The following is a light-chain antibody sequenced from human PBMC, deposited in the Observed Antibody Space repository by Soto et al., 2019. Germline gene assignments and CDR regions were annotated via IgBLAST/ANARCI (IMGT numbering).Light chain of an antibody. Sequence: DIQMTQSPSTLSASVGDRVAITCRASQSISSWLAWYQQKPGKAPKLLIYKASTLKSGVPSRFSGSGSGTELTLTISSLQPDDGATYDCQHYNSYSEAFGQGTKVDIK. CDR3: QHYNSYSEA. J-gene: IGKJ1*01. CDR2: KAS. CDR1: QSISSW. V-gene: IGKV1-5*03.